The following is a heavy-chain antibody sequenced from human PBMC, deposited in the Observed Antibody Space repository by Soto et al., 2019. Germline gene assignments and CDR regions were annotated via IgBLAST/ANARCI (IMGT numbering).Heavy chain of an antibody. CDR3: ARDALDDFWSGYSTFDY. D-gene: IGHD3-3*01. CDR1: GFTFSSYS. V-gene: IGHV3-48*01. CDR2: ISSSSSTI. Sequence: GGSLRLSCAASGFTFSSYSMNWVRQAPGKGLEWVSYISSSSSTIYYADSVKGRFTISRDNAKNSLYLQMNSLRAEDTAVYYCARDALDDFWSGYSTFDYWGQGTLVTVSS. J-gene: IGHJ4*02.